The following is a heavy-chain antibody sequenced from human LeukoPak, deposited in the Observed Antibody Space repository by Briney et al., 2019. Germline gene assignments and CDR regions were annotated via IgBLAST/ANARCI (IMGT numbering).Heavy chain of an antibody. V-gene: IGHV4-30-2*01. CDR1: GGSISSGGYS. D-gene: IGHD3-22*01. J-gene: IGHJ3*02. Sequence: SETLSLTCAASGGSISSGGYSWSWIRQPPGKGLEWIGYIYHSGSTYYNPSLKSRVTISVDRSKNQFSLKLSSVTAADTAVYYCARAGRYYDSSGYNNAFDIWGQGTMVTVSS. CDR2: IYHSGST. CDR3: ARAGRYYDSSGYNNAFDI.